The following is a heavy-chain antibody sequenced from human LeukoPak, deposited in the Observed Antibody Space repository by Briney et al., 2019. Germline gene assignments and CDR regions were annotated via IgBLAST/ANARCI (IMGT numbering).Heavy chain of an antibody. V-gene: IGHV3-53*01. Sequence: SGGSLRLSCAASGFTVSSYYMSWVRQAPGKGLEWVSLIYSGGSTYYADSVKGRFTISRDNSKNTLYLQMNSLRAEGTAVYYCARGPSGFDYWGQGTLVTVSS. CDR2: IYSGGST. CDR1: GFTVSSYY. CDR3: ARGPSGFDY. D-gene: IGHD3-10*01. J-gene: IGHJ4*02.